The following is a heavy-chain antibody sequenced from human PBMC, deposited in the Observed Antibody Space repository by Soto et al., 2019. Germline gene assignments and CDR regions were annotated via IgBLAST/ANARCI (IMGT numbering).Heavy chain of an antibody. D-gene: IGHD2-15*01. V-gene: IGHV3-66*01. J-gene: IGHJ3*02. CDR1: GFLVSDTY. Sequence: GGTLRLSCTASGFLVSDTYVNWVRQAPGKGLEWVSVISNRGDTHYADSVRGRFSLSRDISDNTLHLQMNNLRVEDTAVYYCAREPRYCRGGSCSITGDAYDIWGQGTMVTVSS. CDR2: ISNRGDT. CDR3: AREPRYCRGGSCSITGDAYDI.